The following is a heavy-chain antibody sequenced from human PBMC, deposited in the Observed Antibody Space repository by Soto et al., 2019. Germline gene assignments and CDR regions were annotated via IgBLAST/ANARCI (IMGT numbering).Heavy chain of an antibody. J-gene: IGHJ4*02. CDR1: GFSLSTSGVG. CDR3: AHRPSYCSGGSCYSGFDY. D-gene: IGHD2-15*01. Sequence: QITLKESGPTLVKPTQTLTLTCTFSGFSLSTSGVGVGWIRQPPGKALEWLALIYWDDDKRYSPSLKSRLTITTDTPKTQVVLTMTNMAPVDTATYYCAHRPSYCSGGSCYSGFDYWGQGTLVTVSS. CDR2: IYWDDDK. V-gene: IGHV2-5*02.